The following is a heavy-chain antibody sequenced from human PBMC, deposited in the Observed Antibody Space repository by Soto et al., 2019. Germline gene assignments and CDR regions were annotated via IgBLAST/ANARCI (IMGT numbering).Heavy chain of an antibody. Sequence: QVQLVQSGAEVKKPGASVKVSCKASGYTFTSYGISWVRQAPGQGLEWMGWISAYNGNTNYAQKLQGRVTMTTDTSTSKADRELRSRRSDDTAVYYCARDLKISYYYDSSGYLDAFDIWGKGTMVTVSS. CDR3: ARDLKISYYYDSSGYLDAFDI. D-gene: IGHD3-22*01. CDR2: ISAYNGNT. J-gene: IGHJ3*02. V-gene: IGHV1-18*01. CDR1: GYTFTSYG.